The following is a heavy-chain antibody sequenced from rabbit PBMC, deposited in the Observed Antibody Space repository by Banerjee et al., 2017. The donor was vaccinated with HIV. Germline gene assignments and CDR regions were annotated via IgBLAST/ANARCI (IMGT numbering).Heavy chain of an antibody. Sequence: QSLEESGGDLVKPEGSLTPTCTASGFDFSSYYMNWVRQAPGKGLEWIGYIDPVFDTTYYASWVNGRFTISSHNAQNTLYLQLNSLTAADTATYFCARSGGWTSYAYGFNLWGQGTLVT. J-gene: IGHJ4*01. CDR3: ARSGGWTSYAYGFNL. CDR2: IDPVFDTT. V-gene: IGHV1S7*01. CDR1: GFDFSSYY. D-gene: IGHD6-1*01.